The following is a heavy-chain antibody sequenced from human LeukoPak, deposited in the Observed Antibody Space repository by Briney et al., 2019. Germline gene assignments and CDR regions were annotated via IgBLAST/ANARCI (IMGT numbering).Heavy chain of an antibody. CDR1: GGSISSGGYH. V-gene: IGHV4-31*03. J-gene: IGHJ4*02. CDR2: IYYSAST. CDR3: ARHAGPYNWNYGFFDY. D-gene: IGHD1-7*01. Sequence: SETLSLTCTVSGGSISSGGYHWSWIRQHPGKGLEWIGYIYYSASTYYNPSLKSRVTISVDTSKNQFSLKLSSVTAPDTAVYYCARHAGPYNWNYGFFDYWGQGTLVTVSS.